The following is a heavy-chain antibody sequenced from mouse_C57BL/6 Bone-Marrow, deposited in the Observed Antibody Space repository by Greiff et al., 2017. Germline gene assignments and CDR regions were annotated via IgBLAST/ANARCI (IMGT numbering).Heavy chain of an antibody. CDR3: TTLSFFDY. CDR1: GFNIKDDY. J-gene: IGHJ2*01. Sequence: EVKLQESGAELVRPGASVKLSCTASGFNIKDDYMHWVKQRPEQGLEWIGWIDPENGDTEYASKFQGKATITADTSSNTAYLQLSSLTSEDTAVYYCTTLSFFDYGGQGTTLTVSS. CDR2: IDPENGDT. V-gene: IGHV14-4*01.